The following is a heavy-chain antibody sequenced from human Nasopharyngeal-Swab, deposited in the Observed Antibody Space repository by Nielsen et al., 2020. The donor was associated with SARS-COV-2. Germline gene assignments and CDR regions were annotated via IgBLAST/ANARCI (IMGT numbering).Heavy chain of an antibody. CDR3: AKNSGSYMGRSAFDI. CDR2: ISWNSGST. CDR1: GFTFDDYA. Sequence: SLKISCSAPGFTFDDYAMHWVRQASGKGLEWVSGISWNSGSTGYADSVKGRFTISRDNAKNSLYLQMNSLRAEDTALYYCAKNSGSYMGRSAFDIWGQGTMVTVSS. V-gene: IGHV3-9*01. J-gene: IGHJ3*02. D-gene: IGHD1-26*01.